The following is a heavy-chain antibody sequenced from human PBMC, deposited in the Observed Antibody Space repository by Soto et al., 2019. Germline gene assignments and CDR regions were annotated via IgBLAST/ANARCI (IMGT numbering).Heavy chain of an antibody. Sequence: EASVKVSCKTSGYTLSNYGITWVRQAPGQPLEWLGWISLYSDGTNYAQKFQGRVSMTTDTSTTTAYMELRSLRSDDTAVYYCARVVPGAEAWFGPWGQGTLVNVSS. CDR3: ARVVPGAEAWFGP. J-gene: IGHJ5*02. CDR2: ISLYSDGT. D-gene: IGHD2-2*01. CDR1: GYTLSNYG. V-gene: IGHV1-18*01.